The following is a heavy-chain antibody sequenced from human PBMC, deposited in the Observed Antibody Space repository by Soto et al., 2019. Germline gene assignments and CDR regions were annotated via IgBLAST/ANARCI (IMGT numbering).Heavy chain of an antibody. J-gene: IGHJ6*02. Sequence: ASVKVSCKASGYTVTSYGISWVRQAPGQGLEWMGWISAYNGNTNYAQKLQGRVTMTTDTSTSTAYMELRSLRSDDTAVFYCARGYSSGWYWDYYYYGMDVWGQGTTVTVSS. D-gene: IGHD6-19*01. CDR1: GYTVTSYG. CDR3: ARGYSSGWYWDYYYYGMDV. V-gene: IGHV1-18*01. CDR2: ISAYNGNT.